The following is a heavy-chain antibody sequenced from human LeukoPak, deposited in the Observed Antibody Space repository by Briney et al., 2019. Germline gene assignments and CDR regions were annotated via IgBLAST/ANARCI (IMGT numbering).Heavy chain of an antibody. D-gene: IGHD2-2*01. CDR2: INPNSGGT. Sequence: WASVKVSCKASGYTFTGYYMHWVRQAPGQGLEWMGWINPNSGGTNYAQKFQGRVTMTRDTSSSTAYMELSRLRSDDTAVYYCARGTLYYASSHRTYNYWGQGTLVTVSS. CDR1: GYTFTGYY. CDR3: ARGTLYYASSHRTYNY. V-gene: IGHV1-2*02. J-gene: IGHJ4*02.